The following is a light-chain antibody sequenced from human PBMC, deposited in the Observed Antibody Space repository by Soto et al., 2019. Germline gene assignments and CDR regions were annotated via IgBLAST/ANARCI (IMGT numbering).Light chain of an antibody. Sequence: EIVLTQSPGTLSLSPGERATLACRASQRVSNNYLAWYQQKPGQAHRLLIYGASNRATGIPDWFSGSGSGTDFTLTIIRLEPEDVAVYYCQQDGSSGTVGQGTKVEIK. CDR2: GAS. J-gene: IGKJ1*01. CDR3: QQDGSSGT. V-gene: IGKV3-20*01. CDR1: QRVSNNY.